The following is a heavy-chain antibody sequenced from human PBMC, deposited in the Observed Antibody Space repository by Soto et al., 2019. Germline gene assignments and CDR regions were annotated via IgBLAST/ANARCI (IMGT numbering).Heavy chain of an antibody. CDR2: ISSSSSTI. CDR3: ARPPYDFWSGYYDY. Sequence: PGGSLRHSCADSGSTFSGYSMNWVRQALGKGLEWVSYISSSSSTIYYAESVKGRFTISRDNAKNSLYLQMNSLRAEDTAVYYCARPPYDFWSGYYDYWGQGTLVTVSS. J-gene: IGHJ4*02. D-gene: IGHD3-3*01. V-gene: IGHV3-48*01. CDR1: GSTFSGYS.